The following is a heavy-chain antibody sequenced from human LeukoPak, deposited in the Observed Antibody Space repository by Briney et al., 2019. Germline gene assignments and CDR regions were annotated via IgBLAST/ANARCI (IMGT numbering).Heavy chain of an antibody. D-gene: IGHD2-8*01. CDR1: GFTFSSYP. V-gene: IGHV3-23*01. CDR3: AKRTLGYCSNAGCCSAPDY. J-gene: IGHJ4*02. CDR2: ISGSGGNT. Sequence: GGSLRLSCAASGFTFSSYPVSWVRQAPGKGLEWVSAISGSGGNTYYADSVKGRFTISRDNSKNTLYLQMNSLRAEDTAVYYCAKRTLGYCSNAGCCSAPDYWGQGTLVTVSS.